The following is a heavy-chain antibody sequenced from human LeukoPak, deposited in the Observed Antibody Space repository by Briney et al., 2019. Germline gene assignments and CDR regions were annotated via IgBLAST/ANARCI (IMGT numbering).Heavy chain of an antibody. CDR3: ARLLRTFNWFDP. Sequence: SETLSLTCTVSGGSISSYYWSWIRQPPGRGLEWIGYIYYSGSTNYNPSLKSRVTISVDTSKNQFSLKLSSVTAADTAVYYCARLLRTFNWFDPWGQGTLVTVSS. V-gene: IGHV4-59*08. D-gene: IGHD4-17*01. J-gene: IGHJ5*02. CDR2: IYYSGST. CDR1: GGSISSYY.